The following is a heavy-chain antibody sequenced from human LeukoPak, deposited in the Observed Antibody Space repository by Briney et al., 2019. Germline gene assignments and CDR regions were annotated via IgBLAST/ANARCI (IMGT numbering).Heavy chain of an antibody. CDR2: INHSGST. D-gene: IGHD2-15*01. CDR3: ARGRNRCVVVAASYYFAY. J-gene: IGHJ4*02. V-gene: IGHV4-34*01. CDR1: GESFSGYY. Sequence: SETLSLTCAVYGESFSGYYWSWIRQPPGKGLEWIGEINHSGSTNYNPSLKSRVTISVDTSKNQFSLKLSSVTAADTAVYYCARGRNRCVVVAASYYFAYWGKETLVPVS.